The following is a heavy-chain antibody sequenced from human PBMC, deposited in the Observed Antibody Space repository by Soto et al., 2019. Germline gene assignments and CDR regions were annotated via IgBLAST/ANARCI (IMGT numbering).Heavy chain of an antibody. Sequence: SVRVSLQGSGSTLSNYAINWVRQAPGQRPGRMGGIIPIFGTANYAQKFQGRVTITADESTSTAYMELSSLRSEDTAVYYCARCVGVYDILTGYSKAANWFDPWGQGTLVTVSS. CDR2: IIPIFGTA. J-gene: IGHJ5*02. D-gene: IGHD3-9*01. CDR3: ARCVGVYDILTGYSKAANWFDP. V-gene: IGHV1-69*01. CDR1: GSTLSNYA.